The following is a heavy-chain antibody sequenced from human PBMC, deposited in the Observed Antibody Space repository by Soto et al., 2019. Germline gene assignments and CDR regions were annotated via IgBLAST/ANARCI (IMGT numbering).Heavy chain of an antibody. D-gene: IGHD3-10*01. CDR2: IIPIFHTA. Sequence: ASVKVSCKDSGGTFSSYAISWVRQAPGQGLEWMGGIIPIFHTANYAQRFQGRATITADESTSTAYMELSSLRSEDTAVYYCARDQVLLWFGESPVGMDVWGQGTTVTVSS. CDR3: ARDQVLLWFGESPVGMDV. V-gene: IGHV1-69*13. CDR1: GGTFSSYA. J-gene: IGHJ6*02.